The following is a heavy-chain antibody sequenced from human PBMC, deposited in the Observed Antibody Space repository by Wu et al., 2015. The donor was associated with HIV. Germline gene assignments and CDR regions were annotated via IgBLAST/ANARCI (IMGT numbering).Heavy chain of an antibody. CDR1: GGTFSSYA. CDR3: ATSTYGSGSYSEQGSGDY. D-gene: IGHD3-10*01. Sequence: QVQLVQSGAEVKKPGSSVKVSCKASGGTFSSYAISWVRQAPGQGLEWMGGIIPIFGTANYAQKFQGRVTITTDESTSTAYMELSSLRSEDTAVYYCATSTYGSGSYSEQGSGDYWGQGTLVTVSS. CDR2: IIPIFGTA. J-gene: IGHJ4*02. V-gene: IGHV1-69*05.